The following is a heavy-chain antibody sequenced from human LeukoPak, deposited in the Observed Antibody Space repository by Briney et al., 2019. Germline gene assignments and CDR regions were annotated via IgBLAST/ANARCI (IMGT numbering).Heavy chain of an antibody. J-gene: IGHJ4*02. Sequence: PSETLSLTCTVSGGSINGYYWSWIRQPPGKGLEWIGEINHSGSTNYNPSLKSRVTISVDTSKNQFSLKLSSVTAADTAVYYCARVAAAAAFDYWGQGTLVTVSS. D-gene: IGHD6-13*01. CDR1: GGSINGYY. V-gene: IGHV4-34*01. CDR2: INHSGST. CDR3: ARVAAAAAFDY.